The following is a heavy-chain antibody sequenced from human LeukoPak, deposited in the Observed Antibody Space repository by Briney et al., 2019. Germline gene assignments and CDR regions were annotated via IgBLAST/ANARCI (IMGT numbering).Heavy chain of an antibody. CDR2: IYHSGST. V-gene: IGHV4-4*02. Sequence: PSETLSLTCAVSGGSISSSNWWSWVRQPPGKGLEWIGEIYHSGSTNYNPSLKSRVTISVDKSKNQFSLKLNSVTAADTAVYYCARVRYSSSWYSGYWGQGTLVTVSS. D-gene: IGHD6-13*01. J-gene: IGHJ4*02. CDR1: GGSISSSNW. CDR3: ARVRYSSSWYSGY.